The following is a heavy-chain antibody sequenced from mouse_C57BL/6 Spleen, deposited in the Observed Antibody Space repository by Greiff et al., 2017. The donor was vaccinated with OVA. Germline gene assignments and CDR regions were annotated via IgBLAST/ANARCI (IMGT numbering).Heavy chain of an antibody. Sequence: VQVVESGAELVRPGASVTLSCKASGYTFTDYEMHWVKQTPVHGLEWIGAIDPETGGTAYNQKFKGKAILTADKSSSTAYMELRSLTSEDSAVYYCTRHYSNLYFDYWGQGTTLTVSS. CDR2: IDPETGGT. J-gene: IGHJ2*01. D-gene: IGHD2-5*01. CDR1: GYTFTDYE. CDR3: TRHYSNLYFDY. V-gene: IGHV1-15*01.